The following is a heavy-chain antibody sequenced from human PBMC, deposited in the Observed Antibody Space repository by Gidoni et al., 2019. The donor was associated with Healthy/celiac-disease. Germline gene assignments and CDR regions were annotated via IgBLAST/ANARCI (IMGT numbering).Heavy chain of an antibody. D-gene: IGHD3-16*01. V-gene: IGHV2-70*04. CDR3: ARSMGYYYGMDV. CDR1: GFSLSTSGMR. Sequence: QVTLKESGPALVKPTQTLTLTCTFSGFSLSTSGMRVSWIRQPPGKALEWLASIDWDDDKFYSTSLKTRLTISKDTSKNQVVITMTNMDPVDTATYYCARSMGYYYGMDVWGQGTTVTVSS. J-gene: IGHJ6*02. CDR2: IDWDDDK.